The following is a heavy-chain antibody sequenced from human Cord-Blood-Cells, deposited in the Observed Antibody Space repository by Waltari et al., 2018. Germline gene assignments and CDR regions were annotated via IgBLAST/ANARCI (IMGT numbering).Heavy chain of an antibody. CDR2: INAGNGNT. Sequence: QVQLVQSGAEVKKPGASVKVSCKASGYTFTSYAMHWVRQAPGQRLEWMGWINAGNGNTKYSQKFQGRVTITRDTSASTAYMELSSLRSEDTAVYYCARRRSARPDAFDIWGQGTMVIVSS. CDR3: ARRRSARPDAFDI. D-gene: IGHD6-6*01. V-gene: IGHV1-3*01. J-gene: IGHJ3*02. CDR1: GYTFTSYA.